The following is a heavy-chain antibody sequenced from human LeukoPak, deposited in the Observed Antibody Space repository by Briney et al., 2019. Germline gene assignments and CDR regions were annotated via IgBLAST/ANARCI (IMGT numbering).Heavy chain of an antibody. CDR1: GCSLTEVS. D-gene: IGHD6-19*01. V-gene: IGHV1-24*01. J-gene: IGHJ4*02. Sequence: ASVKVSCKVSGCSLTEVSAHWVRQAPGKGLEWMGGFDPEDGEAIYAQKVQGRLTMTEDTSIDTAFMELRSLKSGDTAIYYCVTDIRSGWRNYWGQGTLITVSS. CDR2: FDPEDGEA. CDR3: VTDIRSGWRNY.